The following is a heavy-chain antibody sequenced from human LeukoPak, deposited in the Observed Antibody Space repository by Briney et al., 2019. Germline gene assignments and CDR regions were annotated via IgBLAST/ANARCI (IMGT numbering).Heavy chain of an antibody. CDR1: GYTFTGYY. CDR3: VREGNELLSKNFDY. Sequence: ASVKVSCKASGYTFTGYYIHWVRQAPGQGLEWMGYINPHSGVTNSPQKFQGRVTMTTDTSITAVYMELSSLLSGDTAMYYCVREGNELLSKNFDYWGQGTLVTVSS. J-gene: IGHJ4*02. V-gene: IGHV1-2*02. CDR2: INPHSGVT. D-gene: IGHD2-21*02.